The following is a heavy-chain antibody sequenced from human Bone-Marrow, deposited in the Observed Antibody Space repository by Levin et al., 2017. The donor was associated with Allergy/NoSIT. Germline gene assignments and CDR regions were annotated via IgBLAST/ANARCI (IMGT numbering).Heavy chain of an antibody. D-gene: IGHD6-19*01. CDR3: ASRTTVAGHSFDF. V-gene: IGHV4-38-2*01. J-gene: IGHJ4*02. CDR2: IYSTDDT. Sequence: SQTLSLTCAVSGYLINSAYYWAWIRQIPGKGLEWVGTIYSTDDTYFNPSLNNRATISRDTSQNQFSLKVTAVTAADTAVYYCASRTTVAGHSFDFWGQGALVTVSS. CDR1: GYLINSAYY.